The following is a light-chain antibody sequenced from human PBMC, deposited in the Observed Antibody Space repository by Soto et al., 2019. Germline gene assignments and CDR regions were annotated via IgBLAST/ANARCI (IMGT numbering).Light chain of an antibody. V-gene: IGLV1-40*01. CDR3: QSYDSSLSGYWV. CDR2: GNS. J-gene: IGLJ3*02. CDR1: SSNIGAGYD. Sequence: QSVLTQPPSVSGAPGQRVTISCTGSSSNIGAGYDVHWYQQLPGTAPKLLIYGNSNRPSGVPDRFSGSKSGTSASLAITGHQAEDEADYYCQSYDSSLSGYWVFGGGTQLTVL.